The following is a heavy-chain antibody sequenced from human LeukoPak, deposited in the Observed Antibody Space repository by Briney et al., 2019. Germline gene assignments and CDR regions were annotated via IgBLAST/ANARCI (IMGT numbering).Heavy chain of an antibody. CDR2: INSDGSST. V-gene: IGHV3-74*01. J-gene: IGHJ4*02. Sequence: SGGSLRLSCAASGFTFTTYWMHWVRQAPGKGLVWVSHINSDGSSTSYADSVKGRFTISRDNAKNTLYLQMNSLRAEDTAVYYCARRIAAAAAPYYFDYWGQGTLVTVSS. D-gene: IGHD6-13*01. CDR3: ARRIAAAAAPYYFDY. CDR1: GFTFTTYW.